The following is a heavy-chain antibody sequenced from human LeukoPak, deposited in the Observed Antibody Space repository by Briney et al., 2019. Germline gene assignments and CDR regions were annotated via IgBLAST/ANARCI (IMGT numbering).Heavy chain of an antibody. J-gene: IGHJ6*02. V-gene: IGHV3-30*04. CDR2: ISYDGSNK. D-gene: IGHD3-10*01. Sequence: GSLRLSCAASGFTFSSYAMHWVRQAPGKGLEWVAVISYDGSNKYYADSVKGRFTISRDNSKNTLYLQMNSLRAEDTAVYYCARDPGPLWFGELSASYGMDVWGQGTTVTVSS. CDR3: ARDPGPLWFGELSASYGMDV. CDR1: GFTFSSYA.